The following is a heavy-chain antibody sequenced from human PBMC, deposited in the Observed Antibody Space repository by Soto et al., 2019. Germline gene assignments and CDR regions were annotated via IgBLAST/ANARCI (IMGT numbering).Heavy chain of an antibody. Sequence: GASVKVSCKASGYTFTRYYIHWVRQAPGQGLEWMGIVNPSDSYTNYSPSFQGHVTISADKSISTAYLQWSSLKASDTAMYYCARTNYSSAWFDPWGQGTLVTVSS. J-gene: IGHJ5*02. D-gene: IGHD6-19*01. CDR2: VNPSDSYT. V-gene: IGHV5-10-1*01. CDR1: GYTFTRYY. CDR3: ARTNYSSAWFDP.